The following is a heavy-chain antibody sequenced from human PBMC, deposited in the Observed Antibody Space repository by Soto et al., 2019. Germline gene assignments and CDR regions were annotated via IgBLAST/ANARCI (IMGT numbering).Heavy chain of an antibody. CDR1: GYSISSGYY. D-gene: IGHD4-17*01. CDR3: ARGEATVTPGWLHP. J-gene: IGHJ5*02. CDR2: IYHSGST. V-gene: IGHV4-38-2*01. Sequence: SETLSLTCAVSGYSISSGYYWGWIRQTPGKGLEWIASIYHSGSTYYNPSLKSRVTISVDTSKNQFSLKLTSVTAADTAVYYCARGEATVTPGWLHPWGQGIMVTVYS.